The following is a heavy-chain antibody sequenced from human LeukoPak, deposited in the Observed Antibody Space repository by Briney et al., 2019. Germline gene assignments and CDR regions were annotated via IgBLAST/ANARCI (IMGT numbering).Heavy chain of an antibody. V-gene: IGHV3-23*01. J-gene: IGHJ4*02. Sequence: GGSLRLSCAASGFTFSSYAMSWVRQAPGKGLEWVSAISGSGGSTYYADSVKGRFTISRDNSKNTLYLQMNSLRAEGTAVYYCAKQWLVQSSSDYWGQGTLVTVSS. CDR3: AKQWLVQSSSDY. D-gene: IGHD6-19*01. CDR2: ISGSGGST. CDR1: GFTFSSYA.